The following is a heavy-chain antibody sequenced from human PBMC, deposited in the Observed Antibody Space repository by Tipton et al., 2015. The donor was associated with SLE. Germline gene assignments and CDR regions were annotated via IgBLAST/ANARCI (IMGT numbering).Heavy chain of an antibody. V-gene: IGHV4-4*07. D-gene: IGHD6-19*01. CDR2: IYTSGST. Sequence: LRLSCTVSGGSISSYYWSWIRQPAGKGLEWIGRIYTSGSTNYNPSLKSRVTMSVDTSKNQFTLKMSSVTAADAAVYYCARFFSRGGSSFDYWGQATLVTVSS. CDR3: ARFFSRGGSSFDY. CDR1: GGSISSYY. J-gene: IGHJ4*02.